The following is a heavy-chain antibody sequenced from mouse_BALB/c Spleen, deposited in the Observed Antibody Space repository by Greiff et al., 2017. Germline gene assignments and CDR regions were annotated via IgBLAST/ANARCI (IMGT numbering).Heavy chain of an antibody. CDR2: ISSGGGST. J-gene: IGHJ2*01. D-gene: IGHD2-3*01. CDR1: GFAFSSYD. CDR3: ASPYDGYSFGY. V-gene: IGHV5-12-1*01. Sequence: EVMLVESGGGLVKPGGSLKLSCAASGFAFSSYDMSWVRQTPEKRLEWVAYISSGGGSTYYPDTVKGRFTISRDNAKNTLYLQMSSLKSEDTAMYYCASPYDGYSFGYWGQGTTLTVSS.